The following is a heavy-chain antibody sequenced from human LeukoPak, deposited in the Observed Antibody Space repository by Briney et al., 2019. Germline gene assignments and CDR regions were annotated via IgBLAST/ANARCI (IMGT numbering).Heavy chain of an antibody. J-gene: IGHJ6*03. Sequence: GGSLRLSCAASGFTFSSYSMNWVRQAPGKGLEWVSSISSSSSYIYYADSAKGRFTISRDNAKNSLYLQMNSLRAEDTAVYYCARVGSGSSSYGYYYMDVWGKGTTVTVSS. D-gene: IGHD6-6*01. CDR1: GFTFSSYS. CDR3: ARVGSGSSSYGYYYMDV. CDR2: ISSSSSYI. V-gene: IGHV3-21*01.